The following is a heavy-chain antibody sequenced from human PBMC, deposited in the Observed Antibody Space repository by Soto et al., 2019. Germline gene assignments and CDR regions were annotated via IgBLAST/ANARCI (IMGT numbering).Heavy chain of an antibody. D-gene: IGHD4-17*01. V-gene: IGHV4-38-2*02. CDR3: ARVPTTFYFFDY. Sequence: PSETLSLTCSVSNYSISSTYYWGWVRLSPGKGLEWIGSIDHRGKTYYNPSLKSRGTISVDTSKIRFSPRLKSVTAADTAVYYCARVPTTFYFFDYWGQGTLVTVSS. CDR2: IDHRGKT. J-gene: IGHJ4*02. CDR1: NYSISSTYY.